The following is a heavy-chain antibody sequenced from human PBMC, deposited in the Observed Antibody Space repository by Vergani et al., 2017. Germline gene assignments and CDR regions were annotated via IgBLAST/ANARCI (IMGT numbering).Heavy chain of an antibody. CDR2: IYTSGST. V-gene: IGHV4-61*02. J-gene: IGHJ4*02. CDR1: GGSISSGSYY. CDR3: ARYPVGARPYFDY. D-gene: IGHD3-3*01. Sequence: QVKLQESGPGLVKPSQTLSLTCTVSGGSISSGSYYWSWIRQPAGKGLEWIGRIYTSGSTNYNPSLKSRVTMSVDTSKNQFSLKLSSVTAADTAVYYCARYPVGARPYFDYWGQGTLVTVSS.